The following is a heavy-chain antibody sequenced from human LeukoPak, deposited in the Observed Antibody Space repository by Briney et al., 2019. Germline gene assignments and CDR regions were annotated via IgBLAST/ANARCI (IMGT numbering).Heavy chain of an antibody. CDR3: ASHPRGYDFWSGYYD. D-gene: IGHD3-3*01. CDR1: GFTFSSYA. CDR2: ISGSGGST. Sequence: GGSLRLSCAASGFTFSSYAMSWVRQAPGEGLEWVSAISGSGGSTYYADSVKGRFTISRDNSKNTLYLQMNSLRAEDTAVYYCASHPRGYDFWSGYYDWGQGTLVTVSS. J-gene: IGHJ4*02. V-gene: IGHV3-23*01.